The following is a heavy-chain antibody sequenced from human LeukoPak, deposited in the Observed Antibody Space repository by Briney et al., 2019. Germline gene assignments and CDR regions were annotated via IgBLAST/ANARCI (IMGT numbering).Heavy chain of an antibody. V-gene: IGHV3-23*01. Sequence: GGSLRLSCAASDFSFITYAMSWVRQAPGKGLEWVSTISGGGDATYYADSVKGRFTISRDNSKNTLYLQMNSLRAEDTAVYYCAKELDWLIDYWGQGTLVTVSS. CDR3: AKELDWLIDY. CDR1: DFSFITYA. J-gene: IGHJ4*02. CDR2: ISGGGDAT. D-gene: IGHD3-9*01.